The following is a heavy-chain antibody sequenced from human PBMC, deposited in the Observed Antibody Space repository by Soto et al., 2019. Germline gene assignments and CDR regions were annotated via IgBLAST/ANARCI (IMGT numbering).Heavy chain of an antibody. V-gene: IGHV3-21*01. D-gene: IGHD2-15*01. CDR1: GFTFSSYS. CDR3: ARDNQRSSDHFDY. J-gene: IGHJ4*02. Sequence: GGSLRLSCAASGFTFSSYSMNWVRQAPGKGLEWVSSISSSSSYIYYADSVKGRFTISRDNAKNSLYLQMNSLRAEDTAVYYCARDNQRSSDHFDYWGQGTLVTVSS. CDR2: ISSSSSYI.